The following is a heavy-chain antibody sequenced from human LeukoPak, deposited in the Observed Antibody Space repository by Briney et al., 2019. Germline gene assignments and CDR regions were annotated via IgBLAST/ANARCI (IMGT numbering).Heavy chain of an antibody. CDR1: GGSISSSSYY. V-gene: IGHV4-39*07. CDR3: ARAYPPDWYFDL. Sequence: PSETLSLTCTVSGGSISSSSYYWGWIRQPPGKGLEWIGSIYYRGSTYYNPSLKSRVTISVDTSKNQFSLKLSSVTAADTAVYYCARAYPPDWYFDLWGRGTLVTVSS. J-gene: IGHJ2*01. CDR2: IYYRGST. D-gene: IGHD2-2*01.